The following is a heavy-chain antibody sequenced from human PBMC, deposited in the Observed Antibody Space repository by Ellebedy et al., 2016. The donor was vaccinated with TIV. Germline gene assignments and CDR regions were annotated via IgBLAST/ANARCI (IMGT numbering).Heavy chain of an antibody. V-gene: IGHV4-39*01. CDR3: ASGQFDDMAV. CDR2: IFYSGTP. CDR1: GGSITSSTYY. J-gene: IGHJ6*02. Sequence: SGTLSLTXSVSGGSITSSTYYWGWIRQPPGKGLEWIGSIFYSGTPYYNPSLKSRVTISVDTSKTQFSLKVSSVTAADTAVYYCASGQFDDMAVWGQGTTVTVSS. D-gene: IGHD3-10*01.